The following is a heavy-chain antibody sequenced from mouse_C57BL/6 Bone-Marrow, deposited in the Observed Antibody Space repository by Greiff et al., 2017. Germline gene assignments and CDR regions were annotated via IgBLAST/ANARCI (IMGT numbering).Heavy chain of an antibody. CDR1: GFTFSSYG. V-gene: IGHV5-6*01. J-gene: IGHJ4*01. Sequence: EVQVVESGGDLVKPGGSLKLSCAASGFTFSSYGMSWVRQTPDTRLEWVATISSGGSYTYYPDSVKGRFTISRDNAKNTLYLQMSSLKSEDTAMYYCARHAPWPVDYWGQGTSVTFSS. CDR3: ARHAPWPVDY. CDR2: ISSGGSYT.